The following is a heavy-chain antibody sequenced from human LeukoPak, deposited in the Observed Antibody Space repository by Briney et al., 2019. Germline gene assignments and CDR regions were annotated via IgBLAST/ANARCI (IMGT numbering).Heavy chain of an antibody. CDR3: ARADDSSGWYPEALDY. J-gene: IGHJ4*02. CDR1: GFTFSDYY. Sequence: KPGGSLRLSCAASGFTFSDYYMSWIRQAPGKGLEWVSYISSSGSTIYYADSVKGRFTISRDNAKNSLYLQMNSLRAEDTAVYYCARADDSSGWYPEALDYWGQGTLVTVSS. V-gene: IGHV3-11*01. D-gene: IGHD6-19*01. CDR2: ISSSGSTI.